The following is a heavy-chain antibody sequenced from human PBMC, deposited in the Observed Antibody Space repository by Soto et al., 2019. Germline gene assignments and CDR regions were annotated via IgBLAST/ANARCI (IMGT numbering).Heavy chain of an antibody. CDR1: GGSISSSSYY. D-gene: IGHD2-15*01. V-gene: IGHV4-39*07. CDR2: IYYSGST. Sequence: SETLSLTCTVSGGSISSSSYYWGWIRQPPGKGLEWIGSIYYSGSTYYNPSLKSRVTISVDTSKNQFSLKLSSVTAADTAVYYCARAGRPRKAEGVVGYFDLWGRGTLVTVSS. J-gene: IGHJ2*01. CDR3: ARAGRPRKAEGVVGYFDL.